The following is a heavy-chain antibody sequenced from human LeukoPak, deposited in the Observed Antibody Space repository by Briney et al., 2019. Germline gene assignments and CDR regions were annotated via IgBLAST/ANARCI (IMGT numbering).Heavy chain of an antibody. CDR3: ARDWGTTIDY. CDR2: IYYSGST. Sequence: SETLSLTCTVSGGSLSSGDYYWSWIRQPPGKGLEWIGYIYYSGSTYYNPSLKSRVTISVDTSKNQFSLKLSSVTAADTAVYYCARDWGTTIDYWGQGALVTVSS. CDR1: GGSLSSGDYY. V-gene: IGHV4-30-4*01. J-gene: IGHJ4*02. D-gene: IGHD3-16*01.